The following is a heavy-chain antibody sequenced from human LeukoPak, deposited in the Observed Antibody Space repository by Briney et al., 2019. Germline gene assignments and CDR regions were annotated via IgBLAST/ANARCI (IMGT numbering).Heavy chain of an antibody. CDR1: GYTLTELS. D-gene: IGHD6-13*01. Sequence: ASVKVSCKVSGYTLTELSMHWVRQAPGKGLEWMGGFDPEDGETICAQKFQGRVTMTEDTSTDTAYMELSSLRSEDTAVYYCATESSSSRTAFDIWGQGTMATVSS. J-gene: IGHJ3*02. CDR2: FDPEDGET. V-gene: IGHV1-24*01. CDR3: ATESSSSRTAFDI.